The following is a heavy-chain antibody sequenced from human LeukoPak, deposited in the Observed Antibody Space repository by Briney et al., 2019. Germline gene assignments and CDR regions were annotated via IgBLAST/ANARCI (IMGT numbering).Heavy chain of an antibody. CDR1: GFTFSTYS. CDR2: ISGSSTTI. D-gene: IGHD2-21*02. V-gene: IGHV3-48*01. CDR3: AKDAIVVVTATN. J-gene: IGHJ4*02. Sequence: GGSLRLSCAASGFTFSTYSINWVRQAPGKGLEWVSYISGSSTTIYYADSVKGRFTISRDNSKNTLYLQMNSLRAEDTAVYYCAKDAIVVVTATNWGQGTLVTVSS.